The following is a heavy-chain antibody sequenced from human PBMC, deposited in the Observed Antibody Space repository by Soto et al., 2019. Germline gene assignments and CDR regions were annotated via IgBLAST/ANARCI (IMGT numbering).Heavy chain of an antibody. D-gene: IGHD6-13*01. V-gene: IGHV3-11*06. Sequence: QVQLVESGGGLVKPGGSLRLSCAASGFTFSDYYMSWIRQAPGKGLEWVSYISSSSSYTNYSDSVKGRFTISRDNAKNSMYLQMNSLRAEDTAVYYCARDPDSSSWYPGAFDIWGQGTMVTVSS. J-gene: IGHJ3*02. CDR2: ISSSSSYT. CDR3: ARDPDSSSWYPGAFDI. CDR1: GFTFSDYY.